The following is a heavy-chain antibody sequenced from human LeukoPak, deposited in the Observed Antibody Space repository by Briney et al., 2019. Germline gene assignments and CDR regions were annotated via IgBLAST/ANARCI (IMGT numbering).Heavy chain of an antibody. Sequence: PGGSLRLSCAASGFTFSSYSMNWVRQAPGKGLEWVSSISSSSSYIYYADSVKGRFTISRDNAKNSLYLQMNSLRAEDTAVYYCAKDWPRYCSGGSCSGYWGQGTLVTVSS. D-gene: IGHD2-15*01. CDR3: AKDWPRYCSGGSCSGY. CDR1: GFTFSSYS. CDR2: ISSSSSYI. V-gene: IGHV3-21*04. J-gene: IGHJ4*02.